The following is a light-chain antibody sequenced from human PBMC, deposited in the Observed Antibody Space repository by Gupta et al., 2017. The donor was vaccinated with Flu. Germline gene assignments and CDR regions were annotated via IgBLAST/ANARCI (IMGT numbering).Light chain of an antibody. CDR2: DVT. V-gene: IGLV2-14*03. CDR1: SSDIGGYNF. Sequence: QSALTPPASVSGSPGQSISISCTGTSSDIGGYNFVSWYQQYPGKAPKLIIYDVTYRPLGVSYRFSGSKSGNTASLSISGLQIEDEADYYCSSYATTSTLVFGGGTKVTVL. CDR3: SSYATTSTLV. J-gene: IGLJ2*01.